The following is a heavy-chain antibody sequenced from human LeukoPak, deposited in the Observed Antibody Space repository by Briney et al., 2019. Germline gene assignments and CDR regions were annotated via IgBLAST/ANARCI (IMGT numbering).Heavy chain of an antibody. CDR3: AKDREVAGRGAYYYGMDV. CDR2: ISYDGSNK. CDR1: GFTFSSYG. J-gene: IGHJ6*02. D-gene: IGHD6-19*01. Sequence: GGSLRLSCAASGFTFSSYGMHWVRQAPGKGLEWVAVISYDGSNKYYADSVKGRFPISRDNSKNTLYLQMNSLRAEDTAVYYCAKDREVAGRGAYYYGMDVWGQGTTVTVSS. V-gene: IGHV3-30*18.